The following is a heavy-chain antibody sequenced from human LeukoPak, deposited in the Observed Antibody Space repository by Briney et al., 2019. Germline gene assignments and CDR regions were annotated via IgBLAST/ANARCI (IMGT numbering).Heavy chain of an antibody. CDR1: GGSISSGSYY. Sequence: SETLSLTCTVSGGSISSGSYYWSWIRQPAGKGLEWIGRIYTSGSTNYNPSLKSRVTISVDTSKNQFSLKLSPVTAADTAVYYCARSSAVVVAATSDYWGQGTLVTVSS. CDR3: ARSSAVVVAATSDY. V-gene: IGHV4-61*02. CDR2: IYTSGST. D-gene: IGHD2-15*01. J-gene: IGHJ4*02.